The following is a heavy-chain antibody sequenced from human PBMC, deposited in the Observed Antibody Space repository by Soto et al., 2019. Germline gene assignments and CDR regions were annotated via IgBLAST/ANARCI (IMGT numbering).Heavy chain of an antibody. V-gene: IGHV4-31*03. D-gene: IGHD5-12*01. CDR3: ATLTAGGSGRGY. CDR1: GASVSSASYH. Sequence: QVQLQESGPGLVEPSQTLSLTCTVSGASVSSASYHWSWIRQHPGKGLEWIGYITGSPYYNPSLKSRVTISLATSRNHFSLELSSVTAADTAVYYCATLTAGGSGRGYWGQGTLVTVSS. J-gene: IGHJ4*02. CDR2: ITGSP.